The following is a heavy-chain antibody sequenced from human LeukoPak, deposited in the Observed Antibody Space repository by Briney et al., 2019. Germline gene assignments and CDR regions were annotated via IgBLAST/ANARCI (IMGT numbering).Heavy chain of an antibody. CDR1: GFTFSNAW. CDR2: IKSKTDGGTT. CDR3: AKRASIAARVVY. J-gene: IGHJ4*02. V-gene: IGHV3-15*01. D-gene: IGHD6-6*01. Sequence: PGGSLRLSCAASGFTFSNAWMSWVRQAPGKGLEWVGRIKSKTDGGTTDYAAPVKGRFTISRDDSKNTLYLQMNSLRAEDTAVYYCAKRASIAARVVYWGQGTLVTVSS.